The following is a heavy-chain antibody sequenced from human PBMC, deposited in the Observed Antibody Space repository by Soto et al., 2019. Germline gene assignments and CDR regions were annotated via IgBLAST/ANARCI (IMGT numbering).Heavy chain of an antibody. Sequence: PSETLSLTCTVSGGSISSYYWSWTRQPPGKGLEWIGYIYYSGSTNYNPSLKSRVTISVDTSKNQFSLKLSSVTAADTAVYYCATYTAMGGGYYFDYCGQRTLVTVSS. D-gene: IGHD5-18*01. CDR1: GGSISSYY. CDR2: IYYSGST. J-gene: IGHJ4*02. CDR3: ATYTAMGGGYYFDY. V-gene: IGHV4-59*01.